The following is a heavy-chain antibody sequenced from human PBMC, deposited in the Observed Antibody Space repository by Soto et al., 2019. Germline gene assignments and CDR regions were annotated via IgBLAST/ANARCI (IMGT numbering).Heavy chain of an antibody. D-gene: IGHD5-12*01. Sequence: EVHLLESGGDLVQPGGSLRLSCTASGLTFSPYSMSWVRQAPRKGLEWVSAIGGSGTGGRTYYADSVKGRFTISRDNSKNTVYLQMNSLRADDTAVYYCAKSPGGLDGYNSDYYGMDVWGQGTTVTVSS. CDR3: AKSPGGLDGYNSDYYGMDV. J-gene: IGHJ6*02. CDR2: IGGSGTGGRT. CDR1: GLTFSPYS. V-gene: IGHV3-23*01.